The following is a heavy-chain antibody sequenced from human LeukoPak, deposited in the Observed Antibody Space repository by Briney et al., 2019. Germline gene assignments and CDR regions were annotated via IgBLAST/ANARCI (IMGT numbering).Heavy chain of an antibody. CDR3: ARSAIAYCGGDCLNHFDY. CDR1: GGTFSSYA. D-gene: IGHD2-21*02. Sequence: SVKVSCKASGGTFSSYAISWVRQAPGQGLEWMGGIIPIFGTANYAQKFQGRVTITTDESTSTAYMELSSLRSEDTAVYYCARSAIAYCGGDCLNHFDYWGQGTLVTVSS. J-gene: IGHJ4*02. CDR2: IIPIFGTA. V-gene: IGHV1-69*05.